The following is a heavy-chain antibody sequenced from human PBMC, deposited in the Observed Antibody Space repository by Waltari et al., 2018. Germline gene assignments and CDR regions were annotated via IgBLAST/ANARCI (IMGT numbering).Heavy chain of an antibody. J-gene: IGHJ3*01. CDR1: GGSIDTPKPS. V-gene: IGHV4-39*01. D-gene: IGHD5-12*01. CDR3: ATYIGASVGTAAFDV. CDR2: ISYAGTT. Sequence: QLQLQESGPGPVKPSETLSPPCSVSGGSIDTPKPSWSWIRQPPGQGLEWIGTISYAGTTYTNPSLRSRLTMSRDTSKNQLSLTLGSTTAADTAVYYCATYIGASVGTAAFDVWGQGTMVTVSS.